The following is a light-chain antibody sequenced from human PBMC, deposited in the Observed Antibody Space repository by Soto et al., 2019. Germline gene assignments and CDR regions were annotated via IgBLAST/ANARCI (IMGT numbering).Light chain of an antibody. V-gene: IGLV2-11*01. CDR1: GSDVGGHNY. CDR2: DVS. J-gene: IGLJ7*01. Sequence: QSALTQPRSVSGSPGQSVTISCTGTGSDVGGHNYVSWYQQHPGKAPKVIIYDVSQRPSGVPDRFSGSKSGNTASLTISGLQAEDDADYYCCSYVATYSFVFGGGTQLTVL. CDR3: CSYVATYSFV.